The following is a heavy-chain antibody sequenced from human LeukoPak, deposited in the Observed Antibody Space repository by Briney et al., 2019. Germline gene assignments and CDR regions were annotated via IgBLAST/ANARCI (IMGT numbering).Heavy chain of an antibody. CDR1: GSTFTSYV. J-gene: IGHJ1*01. CDR2: INTNTGNP. Sequence: GASVKVSCKASGSTFTSYVMNGVRQAPGQGLEWMGWINTNTGNPTYAQGFTGRFVFSLDTSVSTAYLQICSLKAEDTAVYYCARDRYYGAGSYLSTPTQYFQHWGQGTLVTVSS. CDR3: ARDRYYGAGSYLSTPTQYFQH. V-gene: IGHV7-4-1*01. D-gene: IGHD3-10*01.